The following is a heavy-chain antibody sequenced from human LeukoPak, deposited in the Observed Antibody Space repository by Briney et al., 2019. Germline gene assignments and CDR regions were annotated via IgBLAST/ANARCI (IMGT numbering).Heavy chain of an antibody. V-gene: IGHV4-59*08. CDR1: GGSVSSYY. D-gene: IGHD3-22*01. Sequence: PSQSLSLTCTVSGGSVSSYYWRWVRQPPGKGLGWVGYIYYSGSTNYNPSLNSRVTISVDTSKHQSSLKLSSVTAPDTAVYHYARMGELLYDSSGYHHGVDYWGQGTLVTVSS. CDR2: IYYSGST. CDR3: ARMGELLYDSSGYHHGVDY. J-gene: IGHJ4*02.